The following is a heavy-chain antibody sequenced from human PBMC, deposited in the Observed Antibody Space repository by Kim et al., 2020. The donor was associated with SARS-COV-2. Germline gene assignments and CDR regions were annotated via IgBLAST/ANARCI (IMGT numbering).Heavy chain of an antibody. CDR2: ISYDGSNE. Sequence: GSLRLSCAASGFTFSSYAMHWVRQAPGKGLEWVAVISYDGSNEYYADSVKGRFTISRDNSKNTLYLQMNSLRAEDTAVYYCAREHTYSSLGYWGQGTLV. J-gene: IGHJ4*02. CDR1: GFTFSSYA. V-gene: IGHV3-30*04. CDR3: AREHTYSSLGY. D-gene: IGHD6-19*01.